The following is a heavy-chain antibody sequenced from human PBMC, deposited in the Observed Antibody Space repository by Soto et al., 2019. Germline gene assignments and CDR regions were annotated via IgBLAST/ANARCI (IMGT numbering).Heavy chain of an antibody. Sequence: QVQLVQSGAEVKKPGSSVKVSCKASGGTFSSYAISWVRQAPGQGLEWMGGIIPIFGTANYAQKFQGRVKNTPEETTNTTYMGLGSPGSEDKAVEYLARDRGGDVASYWGQGTLVTVSS. J-gene: IGHJ4*02. D-gene: IGHD3-16*01. CDR1: GGTFSSYA. V-gene: IGHV1-69*05. CDR3: ARDRGGDVASY. CDR2: IIPIFGTA.